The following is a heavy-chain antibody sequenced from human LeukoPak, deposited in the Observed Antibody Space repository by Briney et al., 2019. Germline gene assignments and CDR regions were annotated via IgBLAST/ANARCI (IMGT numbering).Heavy chain of an antibody. Sequence: SETLSLTCAVSGDSVSSSYWSWIRQPPGKGLGWIGYIHYSGSTDYNPSLKSRVTMSVDTSKNQFSLKMNSVTAADTAMYYCARVQWLPLDVFNFWGQGTMVTVSS. D-gene: IGHD6-19*01. CDR1: GDSVSSSY. V-gene: IGHV4-59*02. CDR2: IHYSGST. J-gene: IGHJ3*01. CDR3: ARVQWLPLDVFNF.